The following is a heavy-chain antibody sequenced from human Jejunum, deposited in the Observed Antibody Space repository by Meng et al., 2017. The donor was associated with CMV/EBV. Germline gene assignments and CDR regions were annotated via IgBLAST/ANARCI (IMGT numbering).Heavy chain of an antibody. CDR3: ARGNGWRFDY. CDR1: GYTFTSSS. D-gene: IGHD6-19*01. Sequence: QVQLVQSGAELKKPGDSVKVSCQAAGYTFTSSSMNWVRHAPGQGLEWMGWININTGNPTYAQGFTGRFVFSLDTSVSTEYLQIDSLKADDTAVYYCARGNGWRFDYWGQGTLVTVSS. J-gene: IGHJ4*02. CDR2: ININTGNP. V-gene: IGHV7-4-1*01.